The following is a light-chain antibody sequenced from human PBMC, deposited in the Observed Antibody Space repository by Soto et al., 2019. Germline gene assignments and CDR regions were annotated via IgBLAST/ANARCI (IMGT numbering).Light chain of an antibody. CDR2: LNSDGSH. V-gene: IGLV4-69*01. Sequence: QLVLTQSPSASASLGASVKPTCTLSSGHSNYAIAWHQLQPEKGPRYLMKLNSDGSHIKGDGIPDRFSGSSSGAERYLTISSLQSEDEADYYCQTWGTGIQVFGGGTKLTVL. J-gene: IGLJ2*01. CDR1: SGHSNYA. CDR3: QTWGTGIQV.